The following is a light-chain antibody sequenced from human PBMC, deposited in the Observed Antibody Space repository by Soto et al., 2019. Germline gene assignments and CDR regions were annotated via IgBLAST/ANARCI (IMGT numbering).Light chain of an antibody. CDR1: QSISSY. V-gene: IGKV1-39*01. Sequence: DIKMTQSPSSLSASVGDXVTITCRASQSISSYLNWYQQKPGKAPKLLIYAASSLQSGVPSRFSGSGSGTDCTLTISSLQPEDFATYYCQQSYSTPLTLGGGTKVDIK. CDR2: AAS. J-gene: IGKJ4*01. CDR3: QQSYSTPLT.